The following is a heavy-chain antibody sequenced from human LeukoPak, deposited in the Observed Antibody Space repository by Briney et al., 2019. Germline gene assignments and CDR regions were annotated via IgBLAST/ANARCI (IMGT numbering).Heavy chain of an antibody. CDR1: GYTLTELS. CDR3: ARGYNRRIAAAGLYWYFDL. D-gene: IGHD6-13*01. V-gene: IGHV1-24*01. Sequence: GASVKVSCKVSGYTLTELSMHWVRQAPGKGLEWMGGFDPEDGETIYAQKFQGRVTMTRDTSTSTVYMELSSLRSEDTAVYYCARGYNRRIAAAGLYWYFDLWGRGTLVTVSS. J-gene: IGHJ2*01. CDR2: FDPEDGET.